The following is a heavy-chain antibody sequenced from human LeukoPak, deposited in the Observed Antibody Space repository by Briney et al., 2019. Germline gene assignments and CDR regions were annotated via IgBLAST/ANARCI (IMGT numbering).Heavy chain of an antibody. CDR1: GGTFSSYT. D-gene: IGHD5-18*01. CDR2: IIPILGIA. V-gene: IGHV1-69*04. J-gene: IGHJ4*02. CDR3: ARDPPITAMATD. Sequence: SVKVSCKASGGTFSSYTISWVRQAPGQGLEWMGRIIPILGIANYAQKFQGRVTIIADKSTSTAYMELSSLRSEDTAVYYCARDPPITAMATDWGQGTLVTVSS.